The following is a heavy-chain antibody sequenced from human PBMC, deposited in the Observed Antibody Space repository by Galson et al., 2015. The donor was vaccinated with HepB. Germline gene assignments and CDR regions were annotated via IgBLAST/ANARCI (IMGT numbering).Heavy chain of an antibody. CDR1: GYSFTNYW. D-gene: IGHD2/OR15-2a*01. CDR3: AGGDFNGLDF. Sequence: QSGAEVKEPCASLRISCNGSGYSFTNYWVAWVHQMPEKGLAWMGIIYPGDSDTTYSPSFQGQVTISADKSTRTAYLQWSSLKASDTGMYDCAGGDFNGLDFWGQGTLVTVSS. CDR2: IYPGDSDT. J-gene: IGHJ4*02. V-gene: IGHV5-51*03.